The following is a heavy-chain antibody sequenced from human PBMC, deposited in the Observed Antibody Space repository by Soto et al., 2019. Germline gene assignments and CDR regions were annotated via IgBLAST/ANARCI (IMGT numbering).Heavy chain of an antibody. Sequence: EVQLVESGGGLVKPGGSLRLSCTASGFTFSSYSMNWVRQAPGKGLGWVSSISSSSSYIYYADSVKGRFTISRDNAKNSLYLRMNSLRAEDTAVYYCARDACSSTSCYDYSGGQGTLVTVSS. J-gene: IGHJ4*02. CDR3: ARDACSSTSCYDYS. CDR1: GFTFSSYS. CDR2: ISSSSSYI. V-gene: IGHV3-21*01. D-gene: IGHD2-2*01.